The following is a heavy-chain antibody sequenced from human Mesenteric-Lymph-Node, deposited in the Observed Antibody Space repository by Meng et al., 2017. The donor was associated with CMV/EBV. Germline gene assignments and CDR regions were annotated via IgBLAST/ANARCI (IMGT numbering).Heavy chain of an antibody. D-gene: IGHD3-16*01. CDR2: ISWNSGSI. V-gene: IGHV3-9*01. CDR1: GFTFDDYA. CDR3: AELRSSVFDI. J-gene: IGHJ3*02. Sequence: SLKISCAASGFTFDDYAMHWVRQAPGKGLEWVSGISWNSGSIGYADSVKGRFTISRDNAKNSLYLQMNSLRAEDTALYYCAELRSSVFDIWGQGTMVTVSS.